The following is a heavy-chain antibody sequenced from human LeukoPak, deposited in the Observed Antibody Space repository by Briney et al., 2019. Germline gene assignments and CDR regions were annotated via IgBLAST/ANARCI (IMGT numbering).Heavy chain of an antibody. CDR3: ARRAYYDSSGYSLDY. V-gene: IGHV5-51*01. Sequence: GESLKISCKGSEYNFNSYWIGWVRQMPGKGLEWMGIIYPGDSDTRYSPSFQGQVTISADKSISTAYLQWSSLKASDTAIYYCARRAYYDSSGYSLDYWGQGTQVTVSS. J-gene: IGHJ4*02. CDR1: EYNFNSYW. D-gene: IGHD3-22*01. CDR2: IYPGDSDT.